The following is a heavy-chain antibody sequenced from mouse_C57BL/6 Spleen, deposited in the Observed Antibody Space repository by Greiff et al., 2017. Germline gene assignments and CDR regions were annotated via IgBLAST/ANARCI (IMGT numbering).Heavy chain of an antibody. J-gene: IGHJ4*01. CDR2: IDPSDSET. CDR1: GYTFTSYW. CDR3: ARRDYSKGAMDY. D-gene: IGHD2-5*01. Sequence: VQLQQPGAELVRPGSSVKLSCKASGYTFTSYWMHWVKQRPIQGLEWIGNIDPSDSETHYNQKFKDKATLTVDKSSSTAYMQLSSLTSEESAVYYCARRDYSKGAMDYWGQGTSVTVSS. V-gene: IGHV1-52*01.